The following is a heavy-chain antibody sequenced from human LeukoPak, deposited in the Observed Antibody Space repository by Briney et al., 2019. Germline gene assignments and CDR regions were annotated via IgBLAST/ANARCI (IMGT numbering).Heavy chain of an antibody. CDR3: ARDQASNWFDR. CDR1: GGSISSYY. Sequence: SETQSLTCTVSGGSISSYYWSWIRQPPGKGLEWIGYIYYSGSTNYNPSLKSRVTISVDTSKNQFSLKLSSVTAADTAVYYCARDQASNWFDRWGQGTLVTVSS. V-gene: IGHV4-59*01. J-gene: IGHJ5*02. CDR2: IYYSGST.